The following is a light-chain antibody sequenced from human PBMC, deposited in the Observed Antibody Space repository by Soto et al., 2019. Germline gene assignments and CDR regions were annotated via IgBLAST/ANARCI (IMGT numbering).Light chain of an antibody. CDR3: SSYTSSSTVYV. Sequence: SALTQPASVSGSPGQSITISCTETSSDVGGYNYVSWYQQHPGKAPKLMIYEVSNRPSGVSNRFSGSKSGNTASLTISGLQAEDEADYYCSSYTSSSTVYVFGTGTKVTV. J-gene: IGLJ1*01. V-gene: IGLV2-14*01. CDR1: SSDVGGYNY. CDR2: EVS.